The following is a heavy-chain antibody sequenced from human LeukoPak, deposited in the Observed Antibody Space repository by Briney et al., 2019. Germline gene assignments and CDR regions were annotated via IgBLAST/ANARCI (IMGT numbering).Heavy chain of an antibody. Sequence: GGSLRLSCAASGFTVSSTYMSWVRQSPGKGLEWVSVVYKDGKMFYIDSVKGRFAISRGTSKNTVYLQMNNLRAEDTAVYYCASRHCSGGDCYFAGADPFDHWGQGTLVTVSS. CDR1: GFTVSSTY. CDR2: VYKDGKM. V-gene: IGHV3-53*01. CDR3: ASRHCSGGDCYFAGADPFDH. D-gene: IGHD2-21*01. J-gene: IGHJ4*02.